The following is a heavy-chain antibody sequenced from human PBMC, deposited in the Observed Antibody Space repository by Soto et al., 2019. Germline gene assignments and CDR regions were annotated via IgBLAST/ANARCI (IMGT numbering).Heavy chain of an antibody. CDR2: MNPGSGDT. D-gene: IGHD3-16*01. J-gene: IGHJ5*02. V-gene: IGHV1-8*01. CDR3: ARMATFGSLNLFAL. Sequence: ASVKVSCKASGYSFTNNDVTWVRQATGQGLEWMGWMNPGSGDTGYAQKFQGRVTMTRDISIATAYMELSSLRSDDTAIYYCARMATFGSLNLFALWGQGTLVSVSS. CDR1: GYSFTNND.